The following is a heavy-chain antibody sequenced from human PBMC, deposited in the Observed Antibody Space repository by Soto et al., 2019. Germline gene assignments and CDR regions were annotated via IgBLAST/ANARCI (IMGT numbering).Heavy chain of an antibody. V-gene: IGHV3-53*01. CDR2: IYSGGST. CDR1: GFTVSSNY. Sequence: GGSLRLSCAASGFTVSSNYMSWVRQAPGKGLEWVSVIYSGGSTYYADSVKGRFTISRDNSKNTLYLQMNSLRAEDTAVYYCARDPRSPAPWAFDIWGQGTMVTVSS. J-gene: IGHJ3*02. CDR3: ARDPRSPAPWAFDI.